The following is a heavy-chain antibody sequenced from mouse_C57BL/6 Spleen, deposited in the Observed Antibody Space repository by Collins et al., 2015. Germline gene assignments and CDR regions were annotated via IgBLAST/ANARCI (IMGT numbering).Heavy chain of an antibody. D-gene: IGHD1-1*01. CDR3: ARSKGNYYGSSMDY. Sequence: QIQLVQSGPELKKPGETVKISCKASGYTFTDYSMHWVKQAPGKGLKWMGWINTETGEPTYADDFKGRFAFSLETSASTAYLQINNLKNEDTATYFCARSKGNYYGSSMDYWGQGTSVTVSS. J-gene: IGHJ4*01. V-gene: IGHV9-2-1*01. CDR2: INTETGEP. CDR1: GYTFTDYS.